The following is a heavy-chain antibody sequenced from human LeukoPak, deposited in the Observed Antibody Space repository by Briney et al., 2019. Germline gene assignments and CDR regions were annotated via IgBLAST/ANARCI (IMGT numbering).Heavy chain of an antibody. V-gene: IGHV4-34*01. CDR1: GGSFSGYY. J-gene: IGHJ5*02. CDR3: ARGYNWNSVWFDP. D-gene: IGHD1-7*01. Sequence: SETLSLTCAVYGGSFSGYYWSWIRQPPGKGLEWIGEINHSGSTNYSPSLRSRVTISVDTSKNQFSLKLSSVTAADTAVYYCARGYNWNSVWFDPWGQGTLVTVSS. CDR2: INHSGST.